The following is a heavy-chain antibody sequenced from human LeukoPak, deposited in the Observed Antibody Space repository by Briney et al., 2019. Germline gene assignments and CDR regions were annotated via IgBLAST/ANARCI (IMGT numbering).Heavy chain of an antibody. CDR3: AKGVVRSYYYGMDV. CDR2: ISDSGGST. J-gene: IGHJ6*02. Sequence: GGYLRLSCAASGFTFTIYAMSWVRQAPGKGLEWVSGISDSGGSTDYADSVKGRFTISRDNPKNTLYLQMNSLRAEDTALYYCAKGVVRSYYYGMDVWGQGTTVTVSS. V-gene: IGHV3-23*01. CDR1: GFTFTIYA. D-gene: IGHD2-15*01.